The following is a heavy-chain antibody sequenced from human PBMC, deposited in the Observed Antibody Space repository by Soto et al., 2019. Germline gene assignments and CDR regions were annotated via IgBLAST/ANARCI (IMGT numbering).Heavy chain of an antibody. CDR1: GGSISSGGYS. CDR3: ARRYGCYFDY. CDR2: IYHSGST. Sequence: SETLSLTCAVSGGSISSGGYSWSWIRQPPGKGLEWIGYIYHSGSTYYNPSLKSRVTISVDRSKNQLSLKLSSVTAADTAVYYCARRYGCYFDYWGQGTLVTVSS. D-gene: IGHD3-9*01. J-gene: IGHJ4*02. V-gene: IGHV4-30-2*01.